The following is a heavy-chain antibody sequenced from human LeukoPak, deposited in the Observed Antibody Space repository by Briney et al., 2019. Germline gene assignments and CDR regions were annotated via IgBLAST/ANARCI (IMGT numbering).Heavy chain of an antibody. Sequence: GGSLKISCKGSGSSFTSYWIGGVRQMPGKGLEGMGIIYPGDSDTRYSPSFQGQVTISADKSISTAYLQWSSLKASDTAMYYCAGPNYYDSSGYYYAPLHYWGQGTLVTVSS. CDR2: IYPGDSDT. CDR1: GSSFTSYW. D-gene: IGHD3-22*01. J-gene: IGHJ4*02. CDR3: AGPNYYDSSGYYYAPLHY. V-gene: IGHV5-51*01.